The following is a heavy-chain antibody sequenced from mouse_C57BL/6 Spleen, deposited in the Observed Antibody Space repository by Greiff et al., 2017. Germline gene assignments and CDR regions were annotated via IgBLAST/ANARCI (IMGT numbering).Heavy chain of an antibody. V-gene: IGHV1-53*01. J-gene: IGHJ2*01. Sequence: VQLQQPGTELVKPGASVKLSCKASGYTFTSYWMHWVKQRPGQGLVWIGNINPSNGGTNYNEKFKSKATLTVDKSSSTAYMQLSSLTSEDSAVYYCARSSYDYDGFAYWGQGTTLTVSS. D-gene: IGHD2-4*01. CDR1: GYTFTSYW. CDR2: INPSNGGT. CDR3: ARSSYDYDGFAY.